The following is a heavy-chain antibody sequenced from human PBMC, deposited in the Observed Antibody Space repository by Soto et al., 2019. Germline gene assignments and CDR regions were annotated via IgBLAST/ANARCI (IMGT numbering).Heavy chain of an antibody. Sequence: SETLSLTCNVSGGSISTYYWSWIRQPPGKALEWIGYIYYTGSPTYNPSLKSRVTISEDSSKRTVSLKLMSVTAEDTAVYYCARSRATRQPFDYWGQGTLVTVSS. J-gene: IGHJ4*02. D-gene: IGHD1-26*01. CDR3: ARSRATRQPFDY. CDR1: GGSISTYY. V-gene: IGHV4-59*01. CDR2: IYYTGSP.